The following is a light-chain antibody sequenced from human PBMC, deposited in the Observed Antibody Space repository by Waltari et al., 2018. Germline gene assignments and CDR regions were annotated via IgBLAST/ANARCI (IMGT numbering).Light chain of an antibody. CDR2: SAS. CDR1: QSVTNY. Sequence: SCRASQSVTNYLAWYQQKPGQAPRVLIYSASNRATGVPARFSGSGSGTDFTLTISSLEPEDFAVYYCQQRSSLPRTFGQGTKVEVK. V-gene: IGKV3-11*01. CDR3: QQRSSLPRT. J-gene: IGKJ1*01.